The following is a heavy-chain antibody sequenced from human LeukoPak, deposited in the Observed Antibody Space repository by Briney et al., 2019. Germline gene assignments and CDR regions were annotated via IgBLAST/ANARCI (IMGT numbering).Heavy chain of an antibody. D-gene: IGHD3-22*01. J-gene: IGHJ4*02. V-gene: IGHV3-30*19. Sequence: GRSLRLSCAASGFTFSSYGMHWVRQAPGKGLEWVAVISYDGSNKYYADSVKGRFTISRDNSKNTLYLQMNSLRAEDTAVYYCARESTWSSGSDYWGQGTLVTVSS. CDR2: ISYDGSNK. CDR3: ARESTWSSGSDY. CDR1: GFTFSSYG.